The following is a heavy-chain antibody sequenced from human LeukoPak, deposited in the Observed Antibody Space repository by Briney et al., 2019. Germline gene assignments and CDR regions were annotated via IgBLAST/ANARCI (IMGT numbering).Heavy chain of an antibody. Sequence: ETLSLTCTVSGGSISSHYWSWIRQPPGKGLEWIGYIYYTGSTNYNPSLESRVTMSVDTSKKQFSLKLRSVTAADTAVFHCARLAYRGPAVADFDYWGQGTLVTVSS. V-gene: IGHV4-59*08. CDR2: IYYTGST. J-gene: IGHJ4*02. CDR1: GGSISSHY. CDR3: ARLAYRGPAVADFDY. D-gene: IGHD6-19*01.